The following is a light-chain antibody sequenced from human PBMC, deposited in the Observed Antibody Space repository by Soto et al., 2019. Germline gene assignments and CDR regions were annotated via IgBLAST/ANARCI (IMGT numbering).Light chain of an antibody. J-gene: IGKJ2*01. CDR3: LQDYNYPYT. V-gene: IGKV1-6*01. CDR2: ASS. Sequence: AIQMTQSPSSLSASIGDRVTITCQASQGIRNDLGWYQQKPGKAPKLLIYASSRLQSGVPSRFSAYGSGTDFTLTISSLQPDDFGTYYCLQDYNYPYTFGQGTKLELK. CDR1: QGIRND.